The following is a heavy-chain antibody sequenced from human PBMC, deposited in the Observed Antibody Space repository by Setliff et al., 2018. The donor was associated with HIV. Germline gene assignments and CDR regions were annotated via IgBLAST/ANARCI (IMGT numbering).Heavy chain of an antibody. J-gene: IGHJ4*02. CDR1: AGSISSSNYY. Sequence: PSETLSLTCTVSAGSISSSNYYWGWVRQAPGKGLEWVSGISGSAGTTYYADSVKGRFTISRDDSKNTLFLQMNSLRAEDTAVYYCARPNYYDSSGSFDYWGQGTLVTVS. V-gene: IGHV3-23*01. D-gene: IGHD3-22*01. CDR2: ISGSAGTT. CDR3: ARPNYYDSSGSFDY.